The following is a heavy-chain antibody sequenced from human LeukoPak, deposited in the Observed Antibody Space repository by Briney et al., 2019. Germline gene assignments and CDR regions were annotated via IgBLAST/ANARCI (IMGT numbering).Heavy chain of an antibody. D-gene: IGHD3-10*01. CDR3: ARDQITMVREFPWYYYGMDV. V-gene: IGHV4-39*07. J-gene: IGHJ6*02. Sequence: SETLSLTCTVSGGSINRNSDYWGWIRQPPGKGLEWIGSIYYGGSTYYNPSLKSRVTISVDTSKNQFSLKLSSVTAADTAVYYCARDQITMVREFPWYYYGMDVWGQGTTVTVSS. CDR1: GGSINRNSDY. CDR2: IYYGGST.